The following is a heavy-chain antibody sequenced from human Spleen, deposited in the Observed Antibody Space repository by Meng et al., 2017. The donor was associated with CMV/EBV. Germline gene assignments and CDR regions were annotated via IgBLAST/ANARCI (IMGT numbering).Heavy chain of an antibody. CDR3: ARDKGYCSSTSCSYYYYYGMDV. D-gene: IGHD2-2*01. J-gene: IGHJ6*02. Sequence: GALKISCAASGFTFSSYGMHWVRQAPGKGLEWVAFIRYDGSNKYYADSVKGRFTISRDNAKNSLYLQMNSLRAEDTAVYYCARDKGYCSSTSCSYYYYYGMDVWGQGTTVTVSS. CDR1: GFTFSSYG. CDR2: IRYDGSNK. V-gene: IGHV3-30*02.